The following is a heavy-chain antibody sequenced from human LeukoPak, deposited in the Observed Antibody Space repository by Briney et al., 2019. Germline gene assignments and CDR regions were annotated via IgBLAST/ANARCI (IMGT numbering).Heavy chain of an antibody. D-gene: IGHD4-23*01. CDR2: ISGSGGST. Sequence: GGSLRLSCAASGFNFKDYAMSRVRQAPGKGLEWVSAISGSGGSTFFADSAKGRFTISRDNSINTLYLQMSSLRAEDTAVYYCAKASRPGGYYFYNMDVWGQGTTVTVSS. V-gene: IGHV3-23*01. CDR1: GFNFKDYA. CDR3: AKASRPGGYYFYNMDV. J-gene: IGHJ6*02.